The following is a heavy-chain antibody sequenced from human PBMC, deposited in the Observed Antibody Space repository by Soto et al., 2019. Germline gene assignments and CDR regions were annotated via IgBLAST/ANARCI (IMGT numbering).Heavy chain of an antibody. CDR1: GDSVSSNSSA. CDR2: TYYRSKWYN. D-gene: IGHD6-13*01. V-gene: IGHV6-1*01. CDR3: ARAGIAAAGSGFDY. J-gene: IGHJ4*02. Sequence: SQTLSLTFAISGDSVSSNSSAWNCISQSPSRGLEWLGRTYYRSKWYNDYAVSVKSRITINPDTSKNQFSLQLNSVTPEDTAVYYCARAGIAAAGSGFDYWGQGTLVTVSS.